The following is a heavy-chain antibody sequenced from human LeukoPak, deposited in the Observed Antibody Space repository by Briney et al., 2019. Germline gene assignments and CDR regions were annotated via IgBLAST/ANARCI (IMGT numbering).Heavy chain of an antibody. CDR3: AKELSSGLPEN. D-gene: IGHD6-19*01. CDR1: GFTFNIYG. V-gene: IGHV3-30*18. Sequence: GRSLRLSCVASGFTFNIYGMLWVRQAPGKGLEWVAVISHEGSNQYYADSVKGRFTISRDNSKNTVFLQMNSLRAEDTAVYFCAKELSSGLPENWGQGTLVTVSS. CDR2: ISHEGSNQ. J-gene: IGHJ4*02.